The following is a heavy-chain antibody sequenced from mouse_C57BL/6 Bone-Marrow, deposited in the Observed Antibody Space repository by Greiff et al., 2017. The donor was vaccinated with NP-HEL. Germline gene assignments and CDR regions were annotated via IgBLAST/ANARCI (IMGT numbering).Heavy chain of an antibody. CDR3: ASHYYGSSYDYFDY. J-gene: IGHJ2*01. Sequence: EVHLVESGAELVKPGASVKLSCTASGFNIKDYYMHWVKQRTEQGLEWIGRIDPEDGETKYAPKFQGKATITADTSSNTAYLQLSSLTSEDTAVYYCASHYYGSSYDYFDYWGQGTTLTVSS. D-gene: IGHD1-1*01. CDR1: GFNIKDYY. CDR2: IDPEDGET. V-gene: IGHV14-2*01.